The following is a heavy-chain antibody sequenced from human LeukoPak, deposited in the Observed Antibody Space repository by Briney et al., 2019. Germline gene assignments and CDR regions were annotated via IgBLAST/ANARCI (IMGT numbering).Heavy chain of an antibody. CDR1: GGTFSSYA. Sequence: ASVKVSCKASGGTFSSYAISWVRQAPGQGLEWMGRIIPILGIANYAQKLQGRVTMTTDTSTSTAYMELRSLRSDDTAVYYCAREWADDAFDIWGQGTMVTVSS. J-gene: IGHJ3*02. CDR3: AREWADDAFDI. CDR2: IIPILGIA. V-gene: IGHV1-69*04. D-gene: IGHD6-19*01.